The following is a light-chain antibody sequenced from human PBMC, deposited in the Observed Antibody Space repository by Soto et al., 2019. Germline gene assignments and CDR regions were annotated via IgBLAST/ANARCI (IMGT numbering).Light chain of an antibody. V-gene: IGKV3-11*01. J-gene: IGKJ1*01. CDR3: HQRQSWPRT. Sequence: EIVFTQSPATLSSSPCDRVTLSCRASQAVNTRLAWYQHKPGQAPRLLIYLASNRAAGVPARFSGSGSGTDFTLTISDVEPEDFAVYYCHQRQSWPRTFGQGTKVDIK. CDR1: QAVNTR. CDR2: LAS.